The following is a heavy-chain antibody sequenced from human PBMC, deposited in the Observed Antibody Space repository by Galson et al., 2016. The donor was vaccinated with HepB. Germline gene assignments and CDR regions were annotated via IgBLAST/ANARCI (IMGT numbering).Heavy chain of an antibody. D-gene: IGHD2-2*02. Sequence: SVKVSCKASGGIFSRNGISWVRQAPGQGLEWMGGIIPISATAIYAQNFQGRVTITADKSTSTAYMELSSLRSDDTAVYYCAKCVASHCYTVDDYWGQGTLVTVSS. V-gene: IGHV1-69*06. CDR3: AKCVASHCYTVDDY. CDR2: IIPISATA. J-gene: IGHJ4*02. CDR1: GGIFSRNG.